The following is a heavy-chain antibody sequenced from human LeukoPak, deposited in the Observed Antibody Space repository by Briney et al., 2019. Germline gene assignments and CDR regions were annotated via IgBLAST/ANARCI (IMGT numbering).Heavy chain of an antibody. CDR1: GGTFSSYA. V-gene: IGHV1-69*04. Sequence: SVKVSCKASGGTFSSYAISWVRQAPGQGLEWMGRIIPIFGIANYAQKFQGRVTITADKSTSTAYMELSRLRSEDTAVYYCARSKDYDILTVGFDYWGQGTLVTVSS. CDR3: ARSKDYDILTVGFDY. J-gene: IGHJ4*02. D-gene: IGHD3-9*01. CDR2: IIPIFGIA.